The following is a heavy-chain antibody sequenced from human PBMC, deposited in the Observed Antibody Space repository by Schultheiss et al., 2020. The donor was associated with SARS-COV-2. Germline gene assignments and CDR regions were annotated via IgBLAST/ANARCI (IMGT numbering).Heavy chain of an antibody. CDR3: AKDVDFCDYYGMDV. CDR1: GFTFNVYG. D-gene: IGHD3/OR15-3a*01. J-gene: IGHJ6*02. CDR2: ISYDGSEK. V-gene: IGHV3-30*18. Sequence: GESLKISCAASGFTFNVYGMHWVRQAPGKGLEWVAVISYDGSEKKYADSVKGRFTISRDNSKNTLYLQMSSLRDEDTAVYYCAKDVDFCDYYGMDVWGQGTTVTVSS.